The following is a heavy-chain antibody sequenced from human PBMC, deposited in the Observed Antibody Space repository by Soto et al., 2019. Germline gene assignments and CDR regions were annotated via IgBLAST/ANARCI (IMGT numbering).Heavy chain of an antibody. CDR2: IIPILGIA. J-gene: IGHJ4*02. CDR1: GYTFTGYY. D-gene: IGHD3-3*01. Sequence: GASVKVSCKASGYTFTGYYMHWVRQAPGQGLEWMGRIIPILGIANYAQKFQGRVTITADKSTSTAYMELSSLRSEDTAVYYCARSDYDFWSGPAPDYWGQGTLVTVSS. V-gene: IGHV1-69*02. CDR3: ARSDYDFWSGPAPDY.